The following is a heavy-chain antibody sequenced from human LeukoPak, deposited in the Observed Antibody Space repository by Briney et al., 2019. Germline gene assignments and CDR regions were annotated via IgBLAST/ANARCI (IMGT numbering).Heavy chain of an antibody. D-gene: IGHD1-26*01. J-gene: IGHJ4*02. V-gene: IGHV5-51*01. CDR2: IFPGDSET. CDR3: ARGLKGWELPGRFEF. Sequence: HGESLKISCQGSGYSFTTYWIGWVRQLPGKGLEWMEIIFPGDSETRYSPSFQGQVTMSVDGSISTAYLQWTSLKASDTATYYCARGLKGWELPGRFEFWGQGTLVTVSP. CDR1: GYSFTTYW.